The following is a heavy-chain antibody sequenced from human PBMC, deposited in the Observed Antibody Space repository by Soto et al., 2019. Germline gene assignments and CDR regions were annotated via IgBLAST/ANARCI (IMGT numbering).Heavy chain of an antibody. Sequence: EVQLLESGGGLVQPGGSLRLSCAASGFTLNNYGMSWERQAPGKGLEWVSDISPNGQGIYYADSVKSGFIISKDNSKNTVFLHLDSLTADDTAVYYCAKDRGYPRDYFHYWGQGTLVTVSS. V-gene: IGHV3-23*01. CDR1: GFTLNNYG. CDR3: AKDRGYPRDYFHY. J-gene: IGHJ4*02. D-gene: IGHD6-13*01. CDR2: ISPNGQGI.